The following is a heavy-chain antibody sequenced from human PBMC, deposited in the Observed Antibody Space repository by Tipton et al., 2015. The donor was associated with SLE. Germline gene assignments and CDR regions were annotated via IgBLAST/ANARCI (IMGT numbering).Heavy chain of an antibody. CDR2: ITTGSSYI. Sequence: LVQSGGGLVKPGGSLRLSCVASGFTFSFYHMSWVRQAPGKGLEWVSSITTGSSYIYYADSVKGRFTISRDNAKNSLYLQMSSLRAEDTAVFYCARTNWVDAFDIWGQGTMVTVSS. CDR3: ARTNWVDAFDI. V-gene: IGHV3-21*01. D-gene: IGHD7-27*01. J-gene: IGHJ3*02. CDR1: GFTFSFYH.